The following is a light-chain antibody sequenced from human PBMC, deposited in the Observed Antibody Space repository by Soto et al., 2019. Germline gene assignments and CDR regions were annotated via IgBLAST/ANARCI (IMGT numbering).Light chain of an antibody. J-gene: IGKJ1*01. Sequence: EIVLTQSPGTLSLSPGERANLSCRASQSVSNNYLAWYQQKPGQAPRLLIYGASNRATGIPDRFSGSGSGTDFPLTISRLEPEDSAVDDCQQYGSSGTFGQGTKVDIK. V-gene: IGKV3-20*01. CDR1: QSVSNNY. CDR3: QQYGSSGT. CDR2: GAS.